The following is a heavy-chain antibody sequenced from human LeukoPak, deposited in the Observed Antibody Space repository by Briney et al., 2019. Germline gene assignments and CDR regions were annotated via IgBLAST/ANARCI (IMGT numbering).Heavy chain of an antibody. CDR2: IYHSGST. D-gene: IGHD5-12*01. Sequence: SETLSLTCTVSGYPISSGYYWGWIRQPPGKGLEWIGYIYHSGSTYYNPSLKSRVTISVDRSKNQFPLKLSSVTAADTAVYYCARGSGDIVATMLFDYWGQGTLVTVSS. J-gene: IGHJ4*02. V-gene: IGHV4-38-2*02. CDR1: GYPISSGYY. CDR3: ARGSGDIVATMLFDY.